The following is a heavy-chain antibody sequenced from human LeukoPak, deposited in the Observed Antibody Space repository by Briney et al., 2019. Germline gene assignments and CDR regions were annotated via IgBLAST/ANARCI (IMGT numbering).Heavy chain of an antibody. V-gene: IGHV1-58*02. Sequence: SVKVSCKASGFTFTSSAMQWGRQARGQRLEWIGWIVVGSGNTNYAQKFQERVTITRDMSTSTAYMELSSLRSEDTAVYYCAAATNYDILTGYFYSFDYWGQGTLVTVSS. D-gene: IGHD3-9*01. CDR1: GFTFTSSA. CDR2: IVVGSGNT. J-gene: IGHJ4*02. CDR3: AAATNYDILTGYFYSFDY.